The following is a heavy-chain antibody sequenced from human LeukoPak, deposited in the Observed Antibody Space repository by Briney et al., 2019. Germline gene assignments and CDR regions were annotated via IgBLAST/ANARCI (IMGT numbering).Heavy chain of an antibody. J-gene: IGHJ4*02. CDR1: GGSISSGDYY. V-gene: IGHV4-30-4*01. D-gene: IGHD3-22*01. CDR2: IYYSGST. CDR3: ARAPTGGYYYNYFDY. Sequence: SQTLSLTCTVSGGSISSGDYYWSWIRQPPGKGLEWIGYIYYSGSTYYNPSLKGRVTISVDTSKNQFSLKLSSVAAADTAVYYCARAPTGGYYYNYFDYWGQGTLVTVSS.